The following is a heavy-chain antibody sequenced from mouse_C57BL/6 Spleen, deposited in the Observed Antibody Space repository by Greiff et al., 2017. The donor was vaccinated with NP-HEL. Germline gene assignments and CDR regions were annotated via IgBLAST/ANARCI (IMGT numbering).Heavy chain of an antibody. D-gene: IGHD4-1*01. V-gene: IGHV5-16*01. Sequence: EVQLEESEAGFVQPGSSMKLSCTASGFTFSDYYMAWVRQVPERGLEWVANINYDGGSTYYLDSLKSRFIISRDNAKNILYLLMSSLKSEDTATYYCARGNWFDYWGQGTTLTVSS. CDR2: INYDGGST. CDR1: GFTFSDYY. J-gene: IGHJ2*01. CDR3: ARGNWFDY.